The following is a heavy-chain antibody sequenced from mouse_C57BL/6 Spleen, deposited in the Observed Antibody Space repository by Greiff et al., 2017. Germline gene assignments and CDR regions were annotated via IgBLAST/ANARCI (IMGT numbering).Heavy chain of an antibody. Sequence: EVTLVESGGGLVKPGGSLKLSCAASGFTFSSYAMSWVRQTPEKRLEWVATISDGGSYTYYPDNVKGRFTISRDNAKNNLYLQMSHLKSEDTAMYYCARDGRLRYFDYWGQGTTLTVSS. J-gene: IGHJ2*01. CDR2: ISDGGSYT. CDR3: ARDGRLRYFDY. V-gene: IGHV5-4*01. CDR1: GFTFSSYA. D-gene: IGHD2-4*01.